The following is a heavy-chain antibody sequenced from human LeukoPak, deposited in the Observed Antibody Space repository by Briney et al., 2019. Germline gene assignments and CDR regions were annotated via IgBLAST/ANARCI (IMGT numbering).Heavy chain of an antibody. J-gene: IGHJ5*02. V-gene: IGHV4-39*01. CDR3: ARFYGDYLFGLNWFDP. CDR2: IYYSGST. D-gene: IGHD4-17*01. Sequence: SETLSLTCTVSGGSISSSSYYWGWIRQPPGKGLEWIGSIYYSGSTYYNPSLKSRVTISVDTSKNQFSLKLSSVTAADTAVYYCARFYGDYLFGLNWFDPWGQGTLVTVSS. CDR1: GGSISSSSYY.